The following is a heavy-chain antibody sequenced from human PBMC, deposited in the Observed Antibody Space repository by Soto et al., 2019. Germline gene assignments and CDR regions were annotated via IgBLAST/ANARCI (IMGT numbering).Heavy chain of an antibody. J-gene: IGHJ6*02. Sequence: ASVKGSWKASGYTFTGDGISWVRQAPGQGLEWMGWISAYNGNTNYAQKLQGRVTMTTDTSTSTAYMELRSLRSDDTAVYYCARGGYCSSTSCYSRSLYYYYGMDVWGQGTTVTV. D-gene: IGHD2-2*02. CDR1: GYTFTGDG. CDR3: ARGGYCSSTSCYSRSLYYYYGMDV. CDR2: ISAYNGNT. V-gene: IGHV1-18*01.